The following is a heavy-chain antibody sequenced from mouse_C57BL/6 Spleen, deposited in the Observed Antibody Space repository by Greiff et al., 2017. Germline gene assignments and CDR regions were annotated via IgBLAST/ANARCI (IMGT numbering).Heavy chain of an antibody. CDR1: GYTFTDYE. V-gene: IGHV1-15*01. CDR2: IDPETGGT. D-gene: IGHD2-2*01. CDR3: TGDYGYVSFAY. J-gene: IGHJ3*01. Sequence: QVQLKESGAELVRPGASVTLSCKASGYTFTDYEMHWVKQTPVHGLEWIGAIDPETGGTAYNQKFKGKAILTADKSSSTAYMELRSLTSEDSAVYYCTGDYGYVSFAYWGQGTLVTVSA.